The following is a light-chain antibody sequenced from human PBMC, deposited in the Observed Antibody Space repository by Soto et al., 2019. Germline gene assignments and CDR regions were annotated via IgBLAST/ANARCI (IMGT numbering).Light chain of an antibody. CDR2: GAS. Sequence: EIVLSQSPGTLSLSPGERGTLSCRASQSVGRNYLAWYQHKPGQAPRLLIHGASIRATGIPDRFSGNGSGTDFTLTISRLEPEDFVVYYCHQYASSPRTFGGGTKVEIK. CDR1: QSVGRNY. V-gene: IGKV3-20*01. CDR3: HQYASSPRT. J-gene: IGKJ4*01.